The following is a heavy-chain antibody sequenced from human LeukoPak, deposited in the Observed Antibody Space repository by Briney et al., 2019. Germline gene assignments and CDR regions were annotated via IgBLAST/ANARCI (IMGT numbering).Heavy chain of an antibody. Sequence: GGSLRLSCAASGFTFSSYAMSWVRQAPGKGLEWVSAISGSGGSTYYADSVKGRFTISRDNSKNTLYLQMNSLRAEDTAVYYCAKDEDFVYGSGSYPDYWGQGTLVTVSS. V-gene: IGHV3-23*01. J-gene: IGHJ4*02. CDR3: AKDEDFVYGSGSYPDY. CDR2: ISGSGGST. D-gene: IGHD3-10*01. CDR1: GFTFSSYA.